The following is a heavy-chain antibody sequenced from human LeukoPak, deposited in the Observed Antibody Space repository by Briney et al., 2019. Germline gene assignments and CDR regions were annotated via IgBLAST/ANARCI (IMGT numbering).Heavy chain of an antibody. D-gene: IGHD3-22*01. CDR3: AKEERYYYDSSGYSFPCYFDY. CDR1: GFTFSSYA. Sequence: GGSLRLSCAASGFTFSSYAMSWVRQAPGKGLEWVSAISGSGGSTYYADSVKGWFTISRDNSKDTLYLQMNSLRAEDTAVYYCAKEERYYYDSSGYSFPCYFDYWGQGTLVTVSS. V-gene: IGHV3-23*01. J-gene: IGHJ4*02. CDR2: ISGSGGST.